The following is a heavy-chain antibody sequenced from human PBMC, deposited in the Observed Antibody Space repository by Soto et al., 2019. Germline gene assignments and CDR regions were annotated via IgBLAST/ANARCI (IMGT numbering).Heavy chain of an antibody. Sequence: GASVKVSCKASGGTFSSYTISWVRQAPGQGLEWMGRIIPILGIANYAQKFQGRVTITADKSTSTAYMELSSLRSEDTAVYYCARDVIGHDNYETIGYYFDHWGPGTLVTVSS. CDR2: IIPILGIA. D-gene: IGHD3-16*01. V-gene: IGHV1-69*04. J-gene: IGHJ4*02. CDR3: ARDVIGHDNYETIGYYFDH. CDR1: GGTFSSYT.